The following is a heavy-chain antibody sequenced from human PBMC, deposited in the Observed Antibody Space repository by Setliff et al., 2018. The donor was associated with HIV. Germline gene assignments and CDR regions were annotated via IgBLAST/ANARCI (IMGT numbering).Heavy chain of an antibody. CDR1: GGSISTYY. CDR2: IYTSGST. V-gene: IGHV4-4*09. D-gene: IGHD3-3*01. J-gene: IGHJ4*02. Sequence: SETLSLTCTVSGGSISTYYWSWIRQPPGKGLEWIGYIYTSGSTNYNPSLKTRVTISIDTSKKQVSLKLSSVAAADTAVYYCARHANYDFWSGYWGYYFDYWGQGTLVTVSS. CDR3: ARHANYDFWSGYWGYYFDY.